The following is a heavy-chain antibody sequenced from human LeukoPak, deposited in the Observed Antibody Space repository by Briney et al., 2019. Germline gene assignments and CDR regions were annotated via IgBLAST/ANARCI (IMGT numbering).Heavy chain of an antibody. Sequence: PSETLSLTCTVSGGSISSYYWSWIRQPPGKGLEWIGYIYYSGSTNYNPSLKSRVTISVDTSKNQFSLKLSSVTAADTAVYYCARDQGYSSSWYGGIGAFDIWGQGTMVTVSS. J-gene: IGHJ3*02. CDR2: IYYSGST. V-gene: IGHV4-59*01. CDR1: GGSISSYY. CDR3: ARDQGYSSSWYGGIGAFDI. D-gene: IGHD6-13*01.